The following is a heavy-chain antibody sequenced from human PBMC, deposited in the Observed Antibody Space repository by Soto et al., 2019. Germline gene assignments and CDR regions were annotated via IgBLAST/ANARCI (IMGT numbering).Heavy chain of an antibody. J-gene: IGHJ5*02. CDR1: GFTFSSYS. V-gene: IGHV3-21*01. D-gene: IGHD6-13*01. Sequence: GGSLRLSCAASGFTFSSYSMNWVRQAPGKGLEWVSSISSSSSYIYYADSVKGRFTISRDNAKNSLYLQMNSLRAEDTAVYYCASGGNSSSWYGNWFDPWGQGTLVTVSS. CDR3: ASGGNSSSWYGNWFDP. CDR2: ISSSSSYI.